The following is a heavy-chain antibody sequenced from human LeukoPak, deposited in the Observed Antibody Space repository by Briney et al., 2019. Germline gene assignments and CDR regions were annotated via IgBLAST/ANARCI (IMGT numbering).Heavy chain of an antibody. CDR1: GYTLTELS. CDR2: FDPEDGET. CDR3: ATSITIFGVAD. V-gene: IGHV1-24*01. J-gene: IGHJ4*02. D-gene: IGHD3-3*01. Sequence: ASVKVSGKVSGYTLTELSMHWVRQAPGEGLEWMGGFDPEDGETIYAQKFQGRVTMTEDTSTDTAYVELSSLRSEDTAVYYCATSITIFGVADWGQGTLVTVSS.